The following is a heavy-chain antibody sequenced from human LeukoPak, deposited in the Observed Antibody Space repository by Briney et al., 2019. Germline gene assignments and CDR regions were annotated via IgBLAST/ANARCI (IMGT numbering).Heavy chain of an antibody. CDR3: ARATYGDYYYYYMDV. CDR1: GGSFSGYY. CDR2: INHSGST. J-gene: IGHJ6*03. Sequence: PSETLSLTCAVYGGSFSGYYWSWIRQPPGKGLEWIGEINHSGSTNYNPSLKSRVTISVDTSKNQSSLKLSSVTAADTAVYYCARATYGDYYYYYMDVWGKGTTVTVSS. D-gene: IGHD4-17*01. V-gene: IGHV4-34*01.